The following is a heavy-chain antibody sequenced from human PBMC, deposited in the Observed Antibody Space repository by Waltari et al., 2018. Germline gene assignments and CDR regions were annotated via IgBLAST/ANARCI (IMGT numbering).Heavy chain of an antibody. Sequence: QVQLQESGPGLVKPSETLSLTCTVSGGSISSYYWSWIRQPAGKGLGWIGRIYTSGSTNYNPSLKSRVTMSVDTSKNQFSLKLSSVTAADPAVYYCAREGSPYYYGSGSYRPNWFDPWGQGTLVTVSS. CDR2: IYTSGST. D-gene: IGHD3-10*01. J-gene: IGHJ5*02. CDR3: AREGSPYYYGSGSYRPNWFDP. V-gene: IGHV4-4*07. CDR1: GGSISSYY.